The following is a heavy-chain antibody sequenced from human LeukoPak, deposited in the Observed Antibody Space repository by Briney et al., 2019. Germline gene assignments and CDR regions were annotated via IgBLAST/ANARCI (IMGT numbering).Heavy chain of an antibody. CDR3: ARAPSPKRYYYDSSGYYFDY. CDR1: GDSFSGYY. D-gene: IGHD3-22*01. CDR2: IYYSGST. Sequence: SETLSLTCAVYGDSFSGYYWSWIRQPPGKGLEWIGYIYYSGSTNYNPSLKSRVTISVDTSKNQFSLKLSSVTAADTAVYYCARAPSPKRYYYDSSGYYFDYWGQGTLVTVSS. V-gene: IGHV4-59*01. J-gene: IGHJ4*02.